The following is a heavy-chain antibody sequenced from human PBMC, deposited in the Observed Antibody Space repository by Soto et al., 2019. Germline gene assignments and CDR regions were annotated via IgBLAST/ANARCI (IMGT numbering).Heavy chain of an antibody. Sequence: QVQLVQSGAEEKKPGASVKVSCKASGYTFTSYAMHWVRQAPGQRLEWMGWINAGNGNTKYSQKFQGRVTMTRDTSASTAYRELSSLRSEDTAVYDCARSIVVVTALDYWGQGTLVTVSS. D-gene: IGHD2-21*02. CDR2: INAGNGNT. J-gene: IGHJ4*02. CDR3: ARSIVVVTALDY. V-gene: IGHV1-3*05. CDR1: GYTFTSYA.